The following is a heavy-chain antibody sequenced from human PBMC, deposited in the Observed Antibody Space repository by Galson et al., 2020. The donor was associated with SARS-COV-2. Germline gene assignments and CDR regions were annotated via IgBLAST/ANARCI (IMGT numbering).Heavy chain of an antibody. J-gene: IGHJ4*02. V-gene: IGHV4-34*01. CDR3: ARRPDTPNYYDYGRYYPRPRSLNFDY. Sequence: ETSETLSLTCSVFGGSFSGHYWNWIRQPPGKGLEWIGEVNHRGNVNSNPSLKSRVTISLDTSKSQFSLNLGSVTAADTAVYFCARRPDTPNYYDYGRYYPRPRSLNFDYWGQGTLATVSS. D-gene: IGHD3-10*01. CDR1: GGSFSGHY. CDR2: VNHRGNV.